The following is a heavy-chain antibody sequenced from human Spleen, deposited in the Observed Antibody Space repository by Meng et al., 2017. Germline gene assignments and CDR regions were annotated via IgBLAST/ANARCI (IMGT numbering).Heavy chain of an antibody. V-gene: IGHV1-18*01. Sequence: QVQLVQSGVDVHKPGASGRVACKASGYTFTSYGINWVRQASGQGLEWMGWISASNANTNYAQKLQGRVTMTTDTSTSTAYMELSRLRSDDTAVYYCARSKTPYSWLDPWGQGTLVTVSS. CDR1: GYTFTSYG. CDR3: ARSKTPYSWLDP. J-gene: IGHJ5*02. CDR2: ISASNANT.